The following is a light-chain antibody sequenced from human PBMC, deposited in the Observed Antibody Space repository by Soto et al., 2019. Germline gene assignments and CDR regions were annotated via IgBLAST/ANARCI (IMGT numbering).Light chain of an antibody. CDR3: QQSYSTPIT. CDR1: QSIRSY. J-gene: IGKJ5*01. CDR2: ATS. Sequence: DIQLTQSPSSLSASVGDRVTLTCRASQSIRSYLNWYQQKPGNPPKLLIYATSSLQSGVPSRFSGSGSGTDFTLTISSLQPEDFATYYCQQSYSTPITFGQGTRLEIK. V-gene: IGKV1-39*01.